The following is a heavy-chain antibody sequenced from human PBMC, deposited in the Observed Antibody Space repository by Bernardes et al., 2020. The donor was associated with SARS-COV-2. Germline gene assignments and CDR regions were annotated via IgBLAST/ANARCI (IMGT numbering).Heavy chain of an antibody. J-gene: IGHJ6*03. CDR2: INQSGSI. D-gene: IGHD2-2*01. CDR3: ARSAVVVVPAPILGLGPFFYSYYMDV. CDR1: GGSFSDYH. V-gene: IGHV4-34*01. Sequence: SETLSLTCAVYGGSFSDYHWTWIRQPPGKGLEWIGEINQSGSIKNNPSLKSRVTISVDTSKNQFSLKLISLTAADTALYYGARSAVVVVPAPILGLGPFFYSYYMDVWGKGTTVTVSS.